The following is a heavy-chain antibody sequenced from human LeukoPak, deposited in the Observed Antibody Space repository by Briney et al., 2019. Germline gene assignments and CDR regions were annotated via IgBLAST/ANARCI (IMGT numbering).Heavy chain of an antibody. Sequence: GGSLRLSCAASGFTFSSYNMNWVRQAPGKGLEWVSSITSGSSYIYYADSVKGRFTISRDNAKNSLYLQMNSLRAEDTAVYYCARDTRPPLSTYCGGDCPRDAFDIWGQGTMVTVSS. CDR3: ARDTRPPLSTYCGGDCPRDAFDI. CDR2: ITSGSSYI. V-gene: IGHV3-21*01. D-gene: IGHD2-21*02. J-gene: IGHJ3*02. CDR1: GFTFSSYN.